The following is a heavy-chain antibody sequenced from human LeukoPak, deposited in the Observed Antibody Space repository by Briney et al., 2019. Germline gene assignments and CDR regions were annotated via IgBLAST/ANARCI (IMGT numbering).Heavy chain of an antibody. J-gene: IGHJ5*02. D-gene: IGHD2-15*01. CDR3: AKGGSYCSGGRCYSHWFDP. CDR2: TSNTGVST. Sequence: GGTLRLSCEASGFIFSTYGMNWVRQAPGKGLEWVSGTSNTGVSTYYADSVKGRFTISRDNSKNTLYLQMNSLRAEDTAVYYCAKGGSYCSGGRCYSHWFDPWGQGTLVSVSS. V-gene: IGHV3-23*01. CDR1: GFIFSTYG.